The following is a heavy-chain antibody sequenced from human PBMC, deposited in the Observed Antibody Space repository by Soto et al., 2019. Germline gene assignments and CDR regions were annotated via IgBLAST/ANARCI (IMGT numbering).Heavy chain of an antibody. CDR2: ISAHNFNT. V-gene: IGHV1-18*01. CDR1: GYAFTTYG. J-gene: IGHJ4*02. CDR3: ARGRYGDY. Sequence: QVHLVQSGAEVKKPGASVKVSCKGSGYAFTTYGITWVRQAPGQGLEWMGWISAHNFNTNYAQKLQGRVTVTRDTSTSTAYMELRSLRSDDTAVYYCARGRYGDYWGQGARVTVSS. D-gene: IGHD1-1*01.